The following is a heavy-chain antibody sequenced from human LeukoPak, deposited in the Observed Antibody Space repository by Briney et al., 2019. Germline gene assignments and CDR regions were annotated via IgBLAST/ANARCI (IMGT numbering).Heavy chain of an antibody. CDR2: IYHSGST. Sequence: SETLSLTCIVSGGSISSYHWNWIRQPPGKGLEWIGSIYHSGSTYYNPSLKSRVTISVDTSKNQFSLKLSSVTAADTAVYYCASGGSGWYGAAFDIWGQGTMVTVSS. CDR1: GGSISSYH. D-gene: IGHD6-19*01. J-gene: IGHJ3*02. CDR3: ASGGSGWYGAAFDI. V-gene: IGHV4-59*08.